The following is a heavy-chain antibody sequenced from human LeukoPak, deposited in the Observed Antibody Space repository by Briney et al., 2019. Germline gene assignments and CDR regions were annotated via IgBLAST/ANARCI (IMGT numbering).Heavy chain of an antibody. CDR3: ARGPYYDILTGYYDLDY. V-gene: IGHV4-4*07. CDR2: IYTSGST. D-gene: IGHD3-9*01. CDR1: GGSIRSYY. Sequence: SETLSLTCTVSGGSIRSYYWSWIRQPAGKGLEWIGRIYTSGSTNYNPSLKSRVTMSVDTSKNQFSLKLSSVTAADTAVYYCARGPYYDILTGYYDLDYWGQGTLVTVSS. J-gene: IGHJ4*02.